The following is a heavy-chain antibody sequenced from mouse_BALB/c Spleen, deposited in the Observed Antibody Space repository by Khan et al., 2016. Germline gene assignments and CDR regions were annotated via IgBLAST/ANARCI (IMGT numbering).Heavy chain of an antibody. Sequence: VQLQQSGAELVKPGASVKLSCTASGFNIKDTYMHWVKQRPEQGLEWIGRIDPANGNTKYDAKFKGKAKITADTSYNTAYMELSSLTSEDTAVYYCALSYLGNLSFAYCPQGTLLTVS. CDR1: GFNIKDTY. J-gene: IGHJ3*01. CDR2: IDPANGNT. D-gene: IGHD2-1*01. CDR3: ALSYLGNLSFAY. V-gene: IGHV14-3*02.